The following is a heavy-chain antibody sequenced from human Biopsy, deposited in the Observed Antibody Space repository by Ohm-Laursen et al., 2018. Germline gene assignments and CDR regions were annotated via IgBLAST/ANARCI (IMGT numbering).Heavy chain of an antibody. J-gene: IGHJ5*01. CDR2: VTTTSSYI. Sequence: SLRLSCAASGFDFSDYSMSWVRQAPGKGLEWVSSVTTTSSYIYYADSVKGRFTISRDNAKNSLYLQMNSLRAEDTAVYYCARVRGGFLEWFDYWGQGTLVTVSS. D-gene: IGHD3-3*01. CDR1: GFDFSDYS. V-gene: IGHV3-21*01. CDR3: ARVRGGFLEWFDY.